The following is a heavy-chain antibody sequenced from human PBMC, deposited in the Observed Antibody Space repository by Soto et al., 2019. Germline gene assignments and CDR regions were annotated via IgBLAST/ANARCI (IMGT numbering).Heavy chain of an antibody. V-gene: IGHV1-46*01. CDR1: GYTFISYY. CDR2: INPSGGNT. CDR3: ARLAAVTPPYYFDY. D-gene: IGHD4-17*01. J-gene: IGHJ4*02. Sequence: GASVKVSCKASGYTFISYYIHWVRQAPGQGLEWMGVINPSGGNTVYAQKFQGRVTMTRDTSTSTVYMELSSLRFEDTAVYYCARLAAVTPPYYFDYWGQGTQVTVSS.